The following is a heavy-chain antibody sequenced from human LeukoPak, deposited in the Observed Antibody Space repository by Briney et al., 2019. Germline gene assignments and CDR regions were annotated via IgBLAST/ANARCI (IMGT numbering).Heavy chain of an antibody. J-gene: IGHJ5*02. CDR2: IYSGGST. CDR3: ARTLYYYDSSGPNWFDP. D-gene: IGHD3-22*01. V-gene: IGHV3-66*01. CDR1: GFTVSSNY. Sequence: GGSLRLSCAASGFTVSSNYMSWVRQAPGKGLEWVSVIYSGGSTYYADSVKGRFTISRDNSKNTLYLQMNSLRAEDTAVYYCARTLYYYDSSGPNWFDPWGQGTLVTVSS.